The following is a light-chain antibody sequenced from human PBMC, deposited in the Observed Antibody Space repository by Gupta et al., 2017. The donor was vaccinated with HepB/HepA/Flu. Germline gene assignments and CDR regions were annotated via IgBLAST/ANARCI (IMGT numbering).Light chain of an antibody. V-gene: IGLV2-23*02. CDR3: CSYATSSGV. Sequence: QSALTQPASVSGSPGQSITISCPGTSSDVGSYNLVSWYQQHPGKAPKLMIYEVSNRPSGASSRFSGSKSGNTASLTISGLQAEDEADYYCCSYATSSGVFGGGTKLTVL. CDR2: EVS. CDR1: SSDVGSYNL. J-gene: IGLJ2*01.